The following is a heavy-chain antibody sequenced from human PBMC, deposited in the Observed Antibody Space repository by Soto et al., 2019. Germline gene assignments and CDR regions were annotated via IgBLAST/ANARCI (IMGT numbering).Heavy chain of an antibody. CDR2: ISDDGSTA. D-gene: IGHD1-1*01. V-gene: IGHV3-74*01. Sequence: PGGSLRLSCSVPGFTFSAYWMHWVRQVPGKGLTWVSRISDDGSTATYADSVKGRFVISRDNAKNSLYLEMNTLRADDSGLYYCASGPRVSSTGTGAHWGRGTLVTVS. CDR1: GFTFSAYW. J-gene: IGHJ4*02. CDR3: ASGPRVSSTGTGAH.